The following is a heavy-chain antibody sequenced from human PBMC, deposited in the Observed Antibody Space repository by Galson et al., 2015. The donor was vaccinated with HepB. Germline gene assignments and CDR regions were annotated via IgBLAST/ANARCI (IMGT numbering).Heavy chain of an antibody. Sequence: SLRLSCAASGFTFSSHWMNWVRQAPGKGLEWVAHINQDGSSKYYVDSVKGRSNISRDNAKDSVYLQLDSLRAEDTAVYYCARRISLVRGIITKPDYYYGMDVWGQGTTVTVAS. J-gene: IGHJ6*02. CDR2: INQDGSSK. CDR1: GFTFSSHW. D-gene: IGHD3-10*01. CDR3: ARRISLVRGIITKPDYYYGMDV. V-gene: IGHV3-7*03.